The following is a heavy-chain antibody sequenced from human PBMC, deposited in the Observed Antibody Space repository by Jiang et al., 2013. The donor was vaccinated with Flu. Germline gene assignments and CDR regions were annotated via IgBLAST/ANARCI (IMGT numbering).Heavy chain of an antibody. CDR2: INAGNGNT. Sequence: GAEVKKPGASVKVSCKASGYTFTGFAMQWVRQAPGQRLEWMGWINAGNGNTKYSQKFQGRVTITRDTSANTAYMELSSLRSEDTAVYFCARGRWVAPPVAYYFDSWG. CDR1: GYTFTGFA. CDR3: ARGRWVAPPVAYYFDS. J-gene: IGHJ4*01. D-gene: IGHD6-13*01. V-gene: IGHV1-3*01.